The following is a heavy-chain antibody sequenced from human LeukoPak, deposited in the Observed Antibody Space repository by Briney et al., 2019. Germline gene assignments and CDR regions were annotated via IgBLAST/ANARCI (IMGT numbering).Heavy chain of an antibody. V-gene: IGHV3-30-3*01. J-gene: IGHJ4*02. Sequence: GGSLRLSCAASGFTFSSYAMHWVRQAPGKGLEWVAVISYDGSNKYYADSVKGRFTISRDNSKNTLYLQMNSLRAEDTAVYYCAKDEDNWNHFDYWGQGTLVTVSS. CDR3: AKDEDNWNHFDY. CDR1: GFTFSSYA. D-gene: IGHD1-20*01. CDR2: ISYDGSNK.